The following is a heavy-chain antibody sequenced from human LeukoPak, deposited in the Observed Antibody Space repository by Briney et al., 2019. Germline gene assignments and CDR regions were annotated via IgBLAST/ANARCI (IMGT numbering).Heavy chain of an antibody. CDR3: ARSSKTSAIFGVVIIGRGTFNWFDP. D-gene: IGHD3-3*01. Sequence: SETLSLTCAVSGGSISVSNCWNWVRQPPGKGLEWIGEIYHSGSTNYNPSLKSRITISIAKSKNQFSLKLSSVTAADTAVYYCARSSKTSAIFGVVIIGRGTFNWFDPWGQGTLVTVSS. CDR2: IYHSGST. J-gene: IGHJ5*02. CDR1: GGSISVSNC. V-gene: IGHV4-4*02.